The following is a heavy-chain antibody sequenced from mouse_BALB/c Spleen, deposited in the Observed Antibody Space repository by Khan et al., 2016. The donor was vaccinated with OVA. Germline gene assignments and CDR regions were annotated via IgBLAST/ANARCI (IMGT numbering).Heavy chain of an antibody. V-gene: IGHV1S81*02. CDR3: TRSGYGSFAY. D-gene: IGHD2-2*01. CDR2: INPNNGGS. CDR1: GYTFTSYY. J-gene: IGHJ3*01. Sequence: QVQLKESGAELVKPGASVKLSYKASGYTFTSYYMYWVKQRPGQGLEWIGEINPNNGGSNCNEKFKSKATLTVDKSSSTAYMQLSSLTSEDSAVYYCTRSGYGSFAYWGQGTLVTVSA.